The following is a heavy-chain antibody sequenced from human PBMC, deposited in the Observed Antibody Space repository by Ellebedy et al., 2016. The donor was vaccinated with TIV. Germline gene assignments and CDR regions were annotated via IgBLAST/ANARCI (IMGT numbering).Heavy chain of an antibody. CDR1: GGSFSGYY. J-gene: IGHJ4*02. D-gene: IGHD5-18*01. CDR2: IYYSGST. CDR3: ARGGYSYGVDY. Sequence: SETLSLTCAVYGGSFSGYYWSWIRQPPGKGLEWIGSIYYSGSTYYNPSLKSRVTISVDTSKNQFSLKLSSVTAADTAVYYCARGGYSYGVDYWGQGTLVTVSS. V-gene: IGHV4-34*01.